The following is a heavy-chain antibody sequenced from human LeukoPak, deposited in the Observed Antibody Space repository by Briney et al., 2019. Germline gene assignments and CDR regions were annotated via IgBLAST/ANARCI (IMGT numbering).Heavy chain of an antibody. CDR2: IKQDGSEK. Sequence: GGSLRLSCAASGFTFSSYWMSWVRQAPGKGLEWVANIKQDGSEKYYVDSVKGRFTISRDNAKNSLYLQMNSLRVEDTAVYYCAKPLTRYCSSTSCPSDAFDIWGQGTMVTVSS. CDR3: AKPLTRYCSSTSCPSDAFDI. V-gene: IGHV3-7*01. J-gene: IGHJ3*02. CDR1: GFTFSSYW. D-gene: IGHD2-2*01.